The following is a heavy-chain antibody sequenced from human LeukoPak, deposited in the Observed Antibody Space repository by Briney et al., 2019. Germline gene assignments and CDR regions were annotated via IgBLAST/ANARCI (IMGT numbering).Heavy chain of an antibody. V-gene: IGHV1-46*01. Sequence: ASVKVSCKASGYTFTSYYMHWVRPAPGQGLEWMGIINPSGGSTSYAQKFQGRVTMTRNTSISTAYMELSSLRSEDTAVYYCARRLLWFGEPQDAFDIWGQGTMVTVSS. CDR3: ARRLLWFGEPQDAFDI. D-gene: IGHD3-10*01. CDR1: GYTFTSYY. J-gene: IGHJ3*02. CDR2: INPSGGST.